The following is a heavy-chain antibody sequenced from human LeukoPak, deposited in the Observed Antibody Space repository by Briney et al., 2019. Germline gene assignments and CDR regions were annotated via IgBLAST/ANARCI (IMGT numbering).Heavy chain of an antibody. V-gene: IGHV1-24*01. D-gene: IGHD2-21*01. CDR1: GYTLTELS. CDR2: FDPEDGET. CDR3: ATIQRVVPFSA. Sequence: EASVTVSCTVSGYTLTELSMHWVRQAPGKGLEWMGGFDPEDGETIYAQKFQGRVTMTEDTSTDTAYMELSSLRSEDTAVYYCATIQRVVPFSAWGQGTLVTVS. J-gene: IGHJ5*02.